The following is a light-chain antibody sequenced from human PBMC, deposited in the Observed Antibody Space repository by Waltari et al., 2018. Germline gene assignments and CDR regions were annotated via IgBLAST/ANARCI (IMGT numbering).Light chain of an antibody. Sequence: EIVLTQSPGTLSLSPGERATLSCRASQTLSSTYLAWYQQKPGQAPRLLIYETSTRATGIPDRFSGSGSGTDCTLTISRLGPEDLAVYYCHQYGNSAPFTFGPGTKVDIK. V-gene: IGKV3-20*01. CDR2: ETS. CDR1: QTLSSTY. J-gene: IGKJ3*01. CDR3: HQYGNSAPFT.